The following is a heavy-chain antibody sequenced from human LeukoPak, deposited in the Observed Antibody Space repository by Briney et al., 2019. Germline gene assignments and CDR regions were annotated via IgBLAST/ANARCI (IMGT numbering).Heavy chain of an antibody. CDR1: GGSFSGYY. CDR3: ASPAVRDGYNWGDH. CDR2: INHSGST. V-gene: IGHV4-34*01. J-gene: IGHJ4*02. D-gene: IGHD5-24*01. Sequence: SETLSLTCAVYGGSFSGYYWSWIRQPPGKGLEWIGEINHSGSTNYNPSLKSRVTISVDTSKNQFSLKLSSVTAADTAVYYCASPAVRDGYNWGDHWGQGTLVTVSS.